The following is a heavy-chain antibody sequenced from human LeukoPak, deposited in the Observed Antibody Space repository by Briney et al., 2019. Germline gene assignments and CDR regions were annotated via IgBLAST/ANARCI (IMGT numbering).Heavy chain of an antibody. CDR3: AADSSGYYYYFQH. CDR2: IYYSGST. J-gene: IGHJ1*01. Sequence: SETLSLTCTVSGGSISSYYWSWIRQPPGKELEYVGYIYYSGSTYYNPSLKSRVTISVDRSKNQFSLKLSSVTAADTAVYYCAADSSGYYYYFQHWGQGTLVTVSS. D-gene: IGHD3-22*01. CDR1: GGSISSYY. V-gene: IGHV4-59*12.